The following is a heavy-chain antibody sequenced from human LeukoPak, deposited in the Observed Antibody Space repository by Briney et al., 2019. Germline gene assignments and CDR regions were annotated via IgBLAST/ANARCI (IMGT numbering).Heavy chain of an antibody. J-gene: IGHJ4*02. V-gene: IGHV4-39*01. Sequence: SETLSLTCTVSGGSISSSSYHWGWIRQPPGKGLEWIGSTFYSGSTYYNPSLKSRVTISVDTSKNQFSLKLSSVTAADTALYYCARYLSASGSFDYSGQGTLVTVSS. CDR1: GGSISSSSYH. CDR3: ARYLSASGSFDY. D-gene: IGHD3-10*01. CDR2: TFYSGST.